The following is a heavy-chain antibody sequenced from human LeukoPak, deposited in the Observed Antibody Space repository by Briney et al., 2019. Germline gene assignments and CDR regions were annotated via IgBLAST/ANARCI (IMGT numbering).Heavy chain of an antibody. D-gene: IGHD1-26*01. Sequence: KPSETLSLTCAVYGGSFSGYYWSWIRQPPGKGLEWIGRIYASGTTHYNPSLKSRVTMSVDTSKNQFSLKLSSVTAADTAVYYCARDWYSGSYPAYYYYMDVWGKGTTVTVSS. V-gene: IGHV4-59*10. CDR3: ARDWYSGSYPAYYYYMDV. J-gene: IGHJ6*03. CDR1: GGSFSGYY. CDR2: IYASGTT.